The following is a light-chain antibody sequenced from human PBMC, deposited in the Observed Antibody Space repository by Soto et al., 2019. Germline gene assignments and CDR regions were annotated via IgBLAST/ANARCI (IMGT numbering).Light chain of an antibody. V-gene: IGLV2-23*01. CDR1: SSDVGSYNL. CDR2: EGN. CDR3: CSYAGSSTVYV. Sequence: QSARNQPASVSGSPGQSITISCTGTSSDVGSYNLVSWYQQRPGQAPKLIIYEGNKRPSGVSNRFSASRSANTASLTISGLQAEDEADYYCCSYAGSSTVYVFGTGTKVTVL. J-gene: IGLJ1*01.